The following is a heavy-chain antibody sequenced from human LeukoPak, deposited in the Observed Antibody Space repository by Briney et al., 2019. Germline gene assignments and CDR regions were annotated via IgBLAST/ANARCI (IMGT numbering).Heavy chain of an antibody. Sequence: PSETLSLTCAVYGGSFSSYYWSWIRQPPGKGLEWIGEINHSGSTNYNPSLKSRITISVDTSKNQFSLKLSSVTAADTAVYYCARASPLGLNWFDPWGQGTLVTVSS. CDR1: GGSFSSYY. J-gene: IGHJ5*02. D-gene: IGHD3/OR15-3a*01. V-gene: IGHV4-34*01. CDR2: INHSGST. CDR3: ARASPLGLNWFDP.